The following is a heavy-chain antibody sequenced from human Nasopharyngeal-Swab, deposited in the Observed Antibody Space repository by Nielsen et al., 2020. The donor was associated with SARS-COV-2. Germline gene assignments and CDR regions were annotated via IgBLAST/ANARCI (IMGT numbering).Heavy chain of an antibody. Sequence: GGSLRLSCAASGFTFSSYAMSWVRQAPGKGLEWVSAISGSGGSTYYADSVKGRFTISRDNSKNTLYLQMNSLRAEDTAVYYCARVHCSRSSCSAPDYYYYYMDVWGKGTTVTVSS. D-gene: IGHD2-2*01. J-gene: IGHJ6*03. V-gene: IGHV3-23*01. CDR2: ISGSGGST. CDR1: GFTFSSYA. CDR3: ARVHCSRSSCSAPDYYYYYMDV.